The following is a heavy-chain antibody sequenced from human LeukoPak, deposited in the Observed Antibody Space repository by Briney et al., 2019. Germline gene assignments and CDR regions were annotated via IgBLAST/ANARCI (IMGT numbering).Heavy chain of an antibody. Sequence: SETLSLTCAVSGVSISSGTYSWGWMRQPPGKGLECIGDINHSGSTNYNPSLKSRVTISVDTSKNQFSLKLSSVTAADTAVYYCARRRGQYSSSWYSSQDYWGQGTLVTVSS. CDR3: ARRRGQYSSSWYSSQDY. CDR1: GVSISSGTYS. D-gene: IGHD6-13*01. CDR2: INHSGST. J-gene: IGHJ4*02. V-gene: IGHV4-39*07.